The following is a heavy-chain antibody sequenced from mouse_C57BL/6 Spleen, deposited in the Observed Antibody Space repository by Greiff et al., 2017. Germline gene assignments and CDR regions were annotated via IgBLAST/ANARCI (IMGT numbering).Heavy chain of an antibody. J-gene: IGHJ1*03. CDR3: ARGGDYGDGDWYFDV. CDR2: INPNNGGT. CDR1: GYTFTDYY. V-gene: IGHV1-26*01. D-gene: IGHD2-4*01. Sequence: VQLQQSGPELVKPGASVKISCKASGYTFTDYYMNWVKQSHGKSLEWIGDINPNNGGTSYNQKFKGKATLTVDKSSSTAYMELRSLKSEDSAVYYCARGGDYGDGDWYFDVWGTGTTVTVSS.